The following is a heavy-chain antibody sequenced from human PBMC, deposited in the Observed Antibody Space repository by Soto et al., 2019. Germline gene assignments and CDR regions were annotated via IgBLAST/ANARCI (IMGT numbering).Heavy chain of an antibody. D-gene: IGHD3-16*01. J-gene: IGHJ4*02. CDR1: GFTFSIDG. V-gene: IGHV3-33*01. CDR3: ARAVGPFDY. Sequence: QVQLVESGGGVVQPGRSLRLSCAASGFTFSIDGMHWVRQAPGKGLEWVAVIWNDGSNKYYGDSVKGRFTISRDNSKNTLYLHMNSLRADDTAVYYCARAVGPFDYWGQGTMDTVSS. CDR2: IWNDGSNK.